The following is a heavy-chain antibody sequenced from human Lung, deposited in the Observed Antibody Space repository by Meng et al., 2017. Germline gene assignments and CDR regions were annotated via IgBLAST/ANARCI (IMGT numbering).Heavy chain of an antibody. CDR2: IYYNGDT. CDR1: GGSIYSYC. CDR3: ARYTALISGVTTHFDR. D-gene: IGHD3-3*02. J-gene: IGHJ4*02. V-gene: IGHV4-59*08. Sequence: QVQLQESGPGLGRPSETLSLTYTVSGGSIYSYCWSWIRQPPGKGLEWIGYIYYNGDTNYNPSLSGRVTISVDRSKNQFSLKLTSVTAADTAVYYCARYTALISGVTTHFDRWGKGTLVTVSS.